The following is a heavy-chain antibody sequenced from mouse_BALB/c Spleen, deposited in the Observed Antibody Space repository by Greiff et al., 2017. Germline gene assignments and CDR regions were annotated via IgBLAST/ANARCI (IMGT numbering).Heavy chain of an antibody. CDR1: GFTFSSYT. Sequence: EVQLVESGGGLVQPGGSLKLSCAASGFTFSSYTMSWVRQTPEKRLEWVAYISNGGGSTYYPDTVKGRFTISRDNAKNTLYLQMSSLKSEDTAMYYCARHLDYYGSRGYFDVWGAGTTVTVSS. J-gene: IGHJ1*01. CDR3: ARHLDYYGSRGYFDV. CDR2: ISNGGGST. V-gene: IGHV5-12-2*01. D-gene: IGHD1-1*01.